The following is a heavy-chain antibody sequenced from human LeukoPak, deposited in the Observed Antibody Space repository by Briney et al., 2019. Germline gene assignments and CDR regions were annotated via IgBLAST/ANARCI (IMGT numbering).Heavy chain of an antibody. Sequence: GGSLRLSCAASGFTFSSYGMHWVRQAPGKGLEWVAFIRYDGSNKYYADSVKGRFTISRDNSKNTLYLQMNSLRAEDMAVYYCAKDSALYQLLWHYFDYWGQGTLVTVSS. CDR1: GFTFSSYG. D-gene: IGHD2-2*01. CDR2: IRYDGSNK. CDR3: AKDSALYQLLWHYFDY. J-gene: IGHJ4*02. V-gene: IGHV3-30*02.